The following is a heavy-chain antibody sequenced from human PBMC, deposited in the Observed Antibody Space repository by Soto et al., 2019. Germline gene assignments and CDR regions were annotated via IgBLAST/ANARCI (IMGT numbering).Heavy chain of an antibody. CDR3: ARVATGSYNWFDP. Sequence: PVKGLVWVSRINTDGSRTNYADSVKGRFTISRDNAKNTLYLQMNSLRAEDMAVYYCARVATGSYNWFDPWGQGTQVTVSS. D-gene: IGHD1-26*01. V-gene: IGHV3-74*01. CDR2: INTDGSRT. J-gene: IGHJ5*02.